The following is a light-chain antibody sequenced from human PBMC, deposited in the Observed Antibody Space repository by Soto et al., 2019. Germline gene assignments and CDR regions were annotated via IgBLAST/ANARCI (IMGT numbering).Light chain of an antibody. V-gene: IGLV2-8*01. CDR2: DVS. CDR1: SSDVGGYNY. CDR3: SSYAGSNSVV. Sequence: QSALTQPPSASGSPGQSVTISCTGTSSDVGGYNYVSWYQQHPGKAPKLIIYDVSKRPSGVPDRFSGSKSGNTASLTVSGLQAEDEADYYCSSYAGSNSVVSGGGTKVTVL. J-gene: IGLJ2*01.